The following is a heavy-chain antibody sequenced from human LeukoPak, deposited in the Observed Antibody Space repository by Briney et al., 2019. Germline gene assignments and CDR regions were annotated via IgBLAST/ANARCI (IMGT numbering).Heavy chain of an antibody. CDR2: ISNSGGST. V-gene: IGHV3-23*01. CDR1: GFTFSYYG. D-gene: IGHD3-3*01. Sequence: PGGSLRLSCAASGFTFSYYGMSWVRQAPGKGLEWVPSISNSGGSTYYADSVKGRFNISRDNSKNTLYLQMNSLRAEDTAVYFCAKGACITIFGVVISNPCNLDYWGQGTLVTVSS. J-gene: IGHJ4*02. CDR3: AKGACITIFGVVISNPCNLDY.